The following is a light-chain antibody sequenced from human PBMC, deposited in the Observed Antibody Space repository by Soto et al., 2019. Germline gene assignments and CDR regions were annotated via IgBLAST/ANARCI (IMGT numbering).Light chain of an antibody. CDR3: QQSNNWPPYT. V-gene: IGKV3-15*01. Sequence: EIVMTQSPATLSVSPGERATFSCRASQRVSRNLAWYQQKPGQAPRLLIYGASTRATGIPARFSGSGSETEFTLTISSLQSEDFAVYYCQQSNNWPPYTFGQGTK. CDR2: GAS. CDR1: QRVSRN. J-gene: IGKJ2*01.